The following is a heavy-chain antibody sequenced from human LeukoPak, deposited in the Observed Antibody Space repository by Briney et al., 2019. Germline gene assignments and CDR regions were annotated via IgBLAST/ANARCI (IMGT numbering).Heavy chain of an antibody. V-gene: IGHV3-23*01. D-gene: IGHD1-26*01. CDR3: AKGGKWDVTPFDY. J-gene: IGHJ4*02. Sequence: PGGSPRLSCAASGFTFTSYSMNWVRQAPGKGLEWVSTISGGGGSTYYADSVKGRFTISRDNSKNTLYLQVNSLGAEDTAVYYCAKGGKWDVTPFDYWGQGTLVTVSS. CDR2: ISGGGGST. CDR1: GFTFTSYS.